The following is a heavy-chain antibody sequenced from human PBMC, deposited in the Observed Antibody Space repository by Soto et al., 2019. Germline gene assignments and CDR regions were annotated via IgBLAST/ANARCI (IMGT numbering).Heavy chain of an antibody. J-gene: IGHJ3*02. CDR3: ARDLGYYDSSGYYSGPVSSFDI. CDR1: GGTFSSYA. D-gene: IGHD3-22*01. Sequence: GASVKVSCKASGGTFSSYAISWVRQAPGQGLEWMGGIIPIFGTANYAQKFQGRVTITADESTSTAYMELSSLRSEDTAVYYCARDLGYYDSSGYYSGPVSSFDIWGQGTMVTVS. CDR2: IIPIFGTA. V-gene: IGHV1-69*13.